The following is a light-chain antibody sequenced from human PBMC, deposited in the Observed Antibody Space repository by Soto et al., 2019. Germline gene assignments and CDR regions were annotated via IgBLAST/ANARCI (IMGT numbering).Light chain of an antibody. J-gene: IGKJ2*01. V-gene: IGKV3-15*01. CDR3: QQYNNWPYT. CDR2: GAS. CDR1: QSVSSN. Sequence: EIVMTQSPATLSVSPGERAALSCSASQSVSSNFAWYQQKPGQAPRLLIYGASTRATCIPARFSGSGSGTDFTLTISSLQSEDFAVYYCQQYNNWPYTFGQGTKLELK.